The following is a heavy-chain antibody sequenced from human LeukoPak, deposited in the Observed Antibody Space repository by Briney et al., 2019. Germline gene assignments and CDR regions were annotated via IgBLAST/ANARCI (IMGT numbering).Heavy chain of an antibody. J-gene: IGHJ4*02. Sequence: SETLSLTCTVSGGSISSSSYYWGWIRQPPGKGLEWIGYIHYSGSTNYNPSLKSRVTISVDTSKNQFSLKVSSVTPADTAVYYCAREPFTAGLDYWGQGTLVTVSS. CDR3: AREPFTAGLDY. CDR2: IHYSGST. CDR1: GGSISSSSYY. V-gene: IGHV4-61*01. D-gene: IGHD2-21*02.